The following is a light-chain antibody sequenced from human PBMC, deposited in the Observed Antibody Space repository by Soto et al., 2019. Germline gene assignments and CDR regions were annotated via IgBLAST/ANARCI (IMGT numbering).Light chain of an antibody. CDR2: GTS. CDR1: QSVRGD. Sequence: TQFPGTLSASPVERVILSCRASQSVRGDLAWFQQKPGRSPRLLIYGTSTRASGVPDRFSGSGSGTDFTLAISRLEPEDFAVYYCQQYGTSPITFGRGTRLEI. V-gene: IGKV3-20*01. CDR3: QQYGTSPIT. J-gene: IGKJ5*01.